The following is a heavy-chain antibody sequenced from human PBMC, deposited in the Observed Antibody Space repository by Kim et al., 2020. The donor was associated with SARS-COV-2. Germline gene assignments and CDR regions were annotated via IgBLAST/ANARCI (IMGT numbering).Heavy chain of an antibody. CDR2: ISGSGGST. D-gene: IGHD3-22*01. V-gene: IGHV3-23*01. CDR1: GFTFSSYA. CDR3: AKGTHYDSSGYYYLQSFDY. Sequence: GGSLRLSCAASGFTFSSYAMSWVRQAPGKGLEWVSAISGSGGSTYYADSVKGRFTISRDNSKNTLYLQMNSLRAEDTAVYYCAKGTHYDSSGYYYLQSFDYWGQGTLVTVSS. J-gene: IGHJ4*02.